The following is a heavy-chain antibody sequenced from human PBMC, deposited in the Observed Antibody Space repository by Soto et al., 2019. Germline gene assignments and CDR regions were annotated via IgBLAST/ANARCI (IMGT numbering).Heavy chain of an antibody. CDR1: GFTVSSNY. CDR3: ARDFVNNYGSGSTYYYGMDV. J-gene: IGHJ6*02. Sequence: EVQLVETGGGLIQPGGSLRLSCAASGFTVSSNYMSWVRQAPGKGLEWVSVIYSGGSTYYADSVKGRFTISRDNSKNTLYLQMNSLRAEDTAVYYCARDFVNNYGSGSTYYYGMDVWGQGTTVTVSS. CDR2: IYSGGST. D-gene: IGHD3-10*01. V-gene: IGHV3-53*02.